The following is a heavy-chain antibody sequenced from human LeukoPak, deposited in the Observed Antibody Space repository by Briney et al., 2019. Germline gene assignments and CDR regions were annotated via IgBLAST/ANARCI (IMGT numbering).Heavy chain of an antibody. CDR2: INPNSTTT. V-gene: IGHV1-2*02. D-gene: IGHD5-18*01. J-gene: IGHJ4*02. CDR3: ARVRDRMTGYKFDY. CDR1: GYTFAGYY. Sequence: ASVKVSCKASGYTFAGYYIHWVRQAPGQGLEWLGWINPNSTTTHYEQKFQGRVTMTRDTSISTAYMEPRRLRSDDTAMYYCARVRDRMTGYKFDYWGQGTLVTVSS.